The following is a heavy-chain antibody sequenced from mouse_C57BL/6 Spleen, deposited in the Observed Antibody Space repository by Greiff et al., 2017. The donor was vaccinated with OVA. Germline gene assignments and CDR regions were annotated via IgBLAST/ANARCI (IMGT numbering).Heavy chain of an antibody. CDR3: AGYYYGSSYGNY. CDR2: IYPRSGNT. D-gene: IGHD1-1*01. CDR1: GYTFTSYG. J-gene: IGHJ2*01. Sequence: QVQLKESGAELARPGASVKLSCKASGYTFTSYGISWVKQRTGQGLEWIGEIYPRSGNTYYNEKFKGKATLTADKSSSTAYMELRSLTSEDSAVYFCAGYYYGSSYGNYWGQGTTLTVSS. V-gene: IGHV1-81*01.